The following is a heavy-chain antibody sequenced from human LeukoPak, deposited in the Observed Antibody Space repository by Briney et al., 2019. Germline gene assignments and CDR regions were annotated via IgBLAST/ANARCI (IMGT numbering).Heavy chain of an antibody. CDR3: ASIAAAALGGWFDP. V-gene: IGHV4-38-2*02. D-gene: IGHD6-13*01. J-gene: IGHJ5*02. Sequence: PSETLSLTCTVSGYSISSGYYWGWIRQPPGKGLEWIGSISHSASPYYNPSLKSRVTISVDTSKNQFSLKLSSVTAADTAVYYCASIAAAALGGWFDPWGQGTLVTVSS. CDR1: GYSISSGYY. CDR2: ISHSASP.